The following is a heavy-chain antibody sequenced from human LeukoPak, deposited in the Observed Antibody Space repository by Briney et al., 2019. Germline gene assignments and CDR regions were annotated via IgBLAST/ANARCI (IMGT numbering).Heavy chain of an antibody. CDR3: ANPLTYYYDSSGSHYPSDY. J-gene: IGHJ4*02. Sequence: GGSLRLSCAASGFTFSSYAMSWVRQAPGKGLEWVSAISGSGGSTYYADSVKGRFTISRDNSKNTLYLQTNSLRAEDTAVYYCANPLTYYYDSSGSHYPSDYWGQGTLVTVSS. CDR2: ISGSGGST. CDR1: GFTFSSYA. V-gene: IGHV3-23*01. D-gene: IGHD3-22*01.